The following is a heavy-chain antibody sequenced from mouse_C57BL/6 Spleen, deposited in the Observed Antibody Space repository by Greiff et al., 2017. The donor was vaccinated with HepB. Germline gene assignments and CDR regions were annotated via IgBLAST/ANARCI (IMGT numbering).Heavy chain of an antibody. V-gene: IGHV1-22*01. CDR1: GYTFTDYN. J-gene: IGHJ1*03. Sequence: EVQLQQSGPELVKPGASVKMSCKASGYTFTDYNMHWVKQSHGKSLEWIGYINPNNGGTSYNQKFKGKATLTVNKSSSTAYMELRSLTSEDSAVYYCASRYGYDEYFDVWGTGTTVTVSS. D-gene: IGHD2-2*01. CDR3: ASRYGYDEYFDV. CDR2: INPNNGGT.